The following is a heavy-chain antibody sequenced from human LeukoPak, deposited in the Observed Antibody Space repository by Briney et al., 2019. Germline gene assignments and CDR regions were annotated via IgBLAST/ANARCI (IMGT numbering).Heavy chain of an antibody. CDR3: ARERRYYYDSSSNWFDP. J-gene: IGHJ5*02. D-gene: IGHD3-22*01. CDR2: IYTSGST. Sequence: PSETLSLTCTVSGGSISSYYWSWIRQPAGEGLEWIGRIYTSGSTNYNPSLKSRVTMSVDTSKNQFSLKLSSVTAADTAVYYCARERRYYYDSSSNWFDPWGQGTLVTVSS. V-gene: IGHV4-4*07. CDR1: GGSISSYY.